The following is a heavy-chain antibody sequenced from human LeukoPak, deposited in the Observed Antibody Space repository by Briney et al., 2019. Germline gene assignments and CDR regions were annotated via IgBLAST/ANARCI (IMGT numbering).Heavy chain of an antibody. J-gene: IGHJ4*02. CDR2: ISYDGSNK. Sequence: GGSLRLSCAASGFTFSSYAMHWVRQAPGKGLEWVAVISYDGSNKYYADSVKGRFTISRDNSKNTLYLQMNSLRAEDTAVYYCARAPPPLYDSSGYLDYWGQGTLVTVSS. V-gene: IGHV3-30-3*01. CDR1: GFTFSSYA. D-gene: IGHD3-22*01. CDR3: ARAPPPLYDSSGYLDY.